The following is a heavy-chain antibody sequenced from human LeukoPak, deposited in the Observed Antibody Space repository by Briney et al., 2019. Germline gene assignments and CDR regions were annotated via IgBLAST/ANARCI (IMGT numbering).Heavy chain of an antibody. J-gene: IGHJ4*02. V-gene: IGHV3-21*01. CDR2: ISSSSSYI. CDR3: ARDGERGYAYDY. CDR1: GFPFSSYA. D-gene: IGHD5-12*01. Sequence: GSLRLSCAASGFPFSSYAMSWVRQAPGKGLEWVSSISSSSSYIYYADSVKGRFTISRDNAKNSLYLQMNSLRAEDTAVYYCARDGERGYAYDYWGQGTLVTVSS.